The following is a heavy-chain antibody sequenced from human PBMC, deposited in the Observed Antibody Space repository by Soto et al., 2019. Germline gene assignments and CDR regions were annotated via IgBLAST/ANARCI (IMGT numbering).Heavy chain of an antibody. CDR1: GFSLTTSGMG. CDR3: AHRVTERGLFLG. CDR2: IYWDDDK. D-gene: IGHD3-3*01. Sequence: KESGPTLVKPTQTLTLTCIFSGFSLTTSGMGVGWFRQPPGKALEYLGIIYWDDDKRYSPSLKSRLTITMDTPKNQVYLIMTNMDPVDTAKYVCAHRVTERGLFLGWGQGTLVTVSS. V-gene: IGHV2-5*02. J-gene: IGHJ4*02.